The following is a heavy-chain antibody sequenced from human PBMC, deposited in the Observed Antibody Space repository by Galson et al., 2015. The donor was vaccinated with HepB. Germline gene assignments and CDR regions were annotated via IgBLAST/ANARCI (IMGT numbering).Heavy chain of an antibody. CDR2: IRSKANNYAT. V-gene: IGHV3-73*01. Sequence: SLRLSCAGSGFTFSGSAMHWVRQTSGKGLEWIGRIRSKANNYATAYTASVKGRFTISRDDSKNMAYLQMNRLRTEDTAVYYCTRLGDLSGYSSCWGQGTLVTVSS. CDR1: GFTFSGSA. J-gene: IGHJ4*02. D-gene: IGHD5-12*01. CDR3: TRLGDLSGYSSC.